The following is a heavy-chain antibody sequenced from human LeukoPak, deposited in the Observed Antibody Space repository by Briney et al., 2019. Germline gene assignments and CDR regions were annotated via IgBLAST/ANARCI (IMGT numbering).Heavy chain of an antibody. V-gene: IGHV3-23*01. Sequence: GGSLRLSCAASGFTFSTYTMAWVRQAPGGGLEWVSGISGDGGGGTYYAASVRGRFAISRDNSKSTLYLQMNSLRVEDTAVYYCVKDFGRNLGGPGYWGRGTLVTVSS. CDR3: VKDFGRNLGGPGY. D-gene: IGHD3-10*01. CDR1: GFTFSTYT. CDR2: ISGDGGGGT. J-gene: IGHJ4*02.